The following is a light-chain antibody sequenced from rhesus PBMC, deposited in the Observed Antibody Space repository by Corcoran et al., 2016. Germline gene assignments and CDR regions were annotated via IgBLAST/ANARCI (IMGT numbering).Light chain of an antibody. J-gene: IGKJ3*01. Sequence: DIQMTQSPSSLSASVGDTVTITCRASQSISSWLAWYQQKPGKAPKLLTYKASPLQKGVPSRFSGSGSGTVFTLTISILQSEDFATYYCQRYSRSPFTFGPGTKLDMK. CDR3: QRYSRSPFT. CDR2: KAS. CDR1: QSISSW. V-gene: IGKV1-22*01.